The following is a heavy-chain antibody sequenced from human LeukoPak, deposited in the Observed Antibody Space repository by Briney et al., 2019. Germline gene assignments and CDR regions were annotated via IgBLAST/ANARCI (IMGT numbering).Heavy chain of an antibody. CDR2: IIPIFGTA. CDR1: GGTFSSYA. Sequence: SVKVSCKASGGTFSSYAISWVRQAPGQGLEWMGGIIPIFGTANYAQKFQGRVTITADESTSTAYMELSSLRSEDTAVYYCASDSGYEPGTFDLWGRGTLVTVSS. V-gene: IGHV1-69*13. D-gene: IGHD5-12*01. J-gene: IGHJ2*01. CDR3: ASDSGYEPGTFDL.